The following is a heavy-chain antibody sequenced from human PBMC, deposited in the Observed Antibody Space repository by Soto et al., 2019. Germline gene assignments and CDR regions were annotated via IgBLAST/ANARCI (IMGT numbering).Heavy chain of an antibody. D-gene: IGHD4-17*01. V-gene: IGHV4-4*02. J-gene: IGHJ5*02. CDR3: AGIHDYGDYGGDSWFDP. CDR2: IYHSGST. Sequence: SETLSLTCAVSSGSISSSNWWSWVRQPPGKGLEWIGEIYHSGSTNYNPSLKSRVTISVDKSKNQFSLKLSSVTAADTAVYYCAGIHDYGDYGGDSWFDPWGQGTLVTVSS. CDR1: SGSISSSNW.